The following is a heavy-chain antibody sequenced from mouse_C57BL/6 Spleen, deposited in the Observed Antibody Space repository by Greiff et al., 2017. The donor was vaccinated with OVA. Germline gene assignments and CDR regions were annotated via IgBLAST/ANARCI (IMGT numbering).Heavy chain of an antibody. CDR2: ISSGSSTI. V-gene: IGHV5-17*01. Sequence: DVHLVESGGGLVKPGGSLKLSCAASGFTFSDYGMHWVRQAPEKGLEWVAYISSGSSTIYYADTVKGRFTISRDNAKNTLFLQMTSLRSEDTAMYYCARDYGSSYVWFAYWGQGTLVTVSA. CDR1: GFTFSDYG. D-gene: IGHD1-1*01. CDR3: ARDYGSSYVWFAY. J-gene: IGHJ3*01.